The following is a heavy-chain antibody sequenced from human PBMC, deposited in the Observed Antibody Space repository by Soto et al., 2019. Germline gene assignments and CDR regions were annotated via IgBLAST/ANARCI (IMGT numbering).Heavy chain of an antibody. CDR2: IYHSGST. CDR3: ARDPGNDDIVVVPGYYYYGMDV. V-gene: IGHV4-4*02. D-gene: IGHD2-2*01. CDR1: GGSISSSNW. Sequence: PSETLSLTCAVSGGSISSSNWWSWVRQPPGKGLEWIGEIYHSGSTNYNPSLKSRVTISVDKSKKQFSLKLSSVTAADTAVYYCARDPGNDDIVVVPGYYYYGMDVWGQGTTVTVSS. J-gene: IGHJ6*02.